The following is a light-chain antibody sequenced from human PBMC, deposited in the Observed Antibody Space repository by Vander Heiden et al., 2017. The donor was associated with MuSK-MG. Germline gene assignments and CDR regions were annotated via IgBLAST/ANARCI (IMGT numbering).Light chain of an antibody. CDR2: AAS. J-gene: IGKJ1*01. CDR1: QGIRND. V-gene: IGKV1-6*01. CDR3: RQDDNSPWT. Sequence: AIQMTQSPSSLSASVGDRVTITCRASQGIRNDLGWYQQKPGKAPKLLIYAASSLQSGVPSRFSGSGSGTDFTLTISSLQPEDFATYYCRQDDNSPWTFGQETKVEIK.